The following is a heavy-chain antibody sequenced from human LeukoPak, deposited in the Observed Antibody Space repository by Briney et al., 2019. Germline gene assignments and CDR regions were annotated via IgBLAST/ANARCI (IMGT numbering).Heavy chain of an antibody. D-gene: IGHD3-22*01. CDR3: ARDKLFYYDSSGYYAFDY. J-gene: IGHJ4*02. CDR2: ISSSSSTI. V-gene: IGHV3-11*04. CDR1: GGSISSHY. Sequence: PSETLSLTCTVSGGSISSHYWSWIRQPPGKGLEWVSYISSSSSTIYYADSVKGRFTISRDNAKNSLYLQMNSLRAEDTAVYYCARDKLFYYDSSGYYAFDYWGQGTLVTVSS.